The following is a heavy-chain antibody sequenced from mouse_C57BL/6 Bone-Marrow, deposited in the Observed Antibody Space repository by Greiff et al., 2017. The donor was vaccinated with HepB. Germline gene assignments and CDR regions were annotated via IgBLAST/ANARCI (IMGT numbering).Heavy chain of an antibody. J-gene: IGHJ2*01. V-gene: IGHV1-59*01. Sequence: VQLQQPGAELVRPGTSVKLSCKASGYTFTSYWMHWVNQRPGQGLEWIGVIDPSDSYTNYNQKFKGKATLTVDTSSSTAYMQLSSLTSEDSAVYYCAREDPYYGSSFDYWGQGTTLTVSS. CDR3: AREDPYYGSSFDY. CDR1: GYTFTSYW. D-gene: IGHD1-1*01. CDR2: IDPSDSYT.